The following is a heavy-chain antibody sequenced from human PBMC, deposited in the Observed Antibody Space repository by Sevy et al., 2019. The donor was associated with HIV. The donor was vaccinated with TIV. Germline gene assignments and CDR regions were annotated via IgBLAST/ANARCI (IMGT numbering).Heavy chain of an antibody. Sequence: ASVKVSCKASGGTFSRSAISWMRQAPGQGLEWMGGIIPIFGTTNYARNFQGRLTITADESTIAAYMELGSLTSEDSAVYYCARLGAAGLAGWFDPWGQGTLVTVSS. D-gene: IGHD6-13*01. V-gene: IGHV1-69*13. J-gene: IGHJ5*02. CDR1: GGTFSRSA. CDR2: IIPIFGTT. CDR3: ARLGAAGLAGWFDP.